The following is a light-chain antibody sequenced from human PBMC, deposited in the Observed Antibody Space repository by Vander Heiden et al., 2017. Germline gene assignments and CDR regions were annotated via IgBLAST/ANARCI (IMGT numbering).Light chain of an antibody. CDR2: WAS. CDR1: QNILFTSNNKNF. CDR3: QQYYNPPYT. V-gene: IGKV4-1*01. J-gene: IGKJ2*01. Sequence: DIVMPQSPDPLAVSLGDRATITCKSSQNILFTSNNKNFLAWYQQKPRQPPKLLMYWASTRESGVPDRFSGSGSGTDFTLTISSLQAEDGAVYYCQQYYNPPYTFGQGTKLEIK.